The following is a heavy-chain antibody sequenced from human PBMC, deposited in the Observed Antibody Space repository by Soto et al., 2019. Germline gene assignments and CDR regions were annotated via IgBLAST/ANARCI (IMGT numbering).Heavy chain of an antibody. V-gene: IGHV1-18*01. CDR2: ISPYTGNT. CDR1: GYIFVNYG. Sequence: QVPLEQSGDEVKKPGASVKVSCKASGYIFVNYGIAWVRQAPGQGLGWLGWISPYTGNTYYATKVQGRLTLTTNTSPSTAFMDLGSLTSADTAVYYCAMVDLYVTPTPQDGWGQGTTVTVSS. D-gene: IGHD3-16*01. J-gene: IGHJ6*02. CDR3: AMVDLYVTPTPQDG.